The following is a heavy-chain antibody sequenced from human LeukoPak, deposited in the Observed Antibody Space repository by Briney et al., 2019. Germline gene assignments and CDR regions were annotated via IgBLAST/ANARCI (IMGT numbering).Heavy chain of an antibody. CDR3: ARESSWYGWFDP. CDR1: GDSVSSRSYY. Sequence: SETLSLTCTVSGDSVSSRSYYWGWIRHPPGKGLEWIGSIFYSGTTFYNPSLKSRVTISVDTSTNQFSLKLSSVTAADTAVYYCARESSWYGWFDPWGQGTLVTVSS. V-gene: IGHV4-39*02. CDR2: IFYSGTT. J-gene: IGHJ5*02. D-gene: IGHD6-13*01.